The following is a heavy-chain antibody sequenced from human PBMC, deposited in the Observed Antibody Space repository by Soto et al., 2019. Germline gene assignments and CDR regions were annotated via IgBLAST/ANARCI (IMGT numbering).Heavy chain of an antibody. CDR3: ARERDFYDSSGYYGAAFDI. Sequence: SETLSLTCTVSGGSVSSGSYYWSWIRQPPGKGLEWIGYIYYSGSTNYNPSLKSRVTISVDTSKNQFSLKLSSVTAADTAVYYCARERDFYDSSGYYGAAFDIWAQGTTVTVSS. J-gene: IGHJ3*02. D-gene: IGHD3-22*01. CDR1: GGSVSSGSYY. CDR2: IYYSGST. V-gene: IGHV4-61*01.